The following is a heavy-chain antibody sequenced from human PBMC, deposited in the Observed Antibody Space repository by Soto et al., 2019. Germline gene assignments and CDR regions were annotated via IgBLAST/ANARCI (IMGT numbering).Heavy chain of an antibody. CDR1: GGSMREYF. D-gene: IGHD3-10*01. Sequence: SETLSLTCSVSGGSMREYFWSWIRQSPGKGLEWIGYIYYLGSTDYNPSLKSRVTISVDTSKRQFSLRPTSVTAADTAVYYCARDGYDGSGSPYPAYWGPGTQVTVS. J-gene: IGHJ4*02. CDR3: ARDGYDGSGSPYPAY. CDR2: IYYLGST. V-gene: IGHV4-59*01.